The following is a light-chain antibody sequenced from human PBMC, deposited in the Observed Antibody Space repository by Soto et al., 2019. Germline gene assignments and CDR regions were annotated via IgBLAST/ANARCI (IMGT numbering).Light chain of an antibody. CDR2: DVS. CDR1: SSDIGGYNS. J-gene: IGLJ1*01. CDR3: SSCTSSSTFV. Sequence: QSALTQPASVSGSPGQSITISCTGTSSDIGGYNSVSWYQQHPGKAPNLMIYDVSNRPSGVSNRFSGSKSGNTASLTISGLQAEDEADYYCSSCTSSSTFVFGTGTKVTVL. V-gene: IGLV2-14*01.